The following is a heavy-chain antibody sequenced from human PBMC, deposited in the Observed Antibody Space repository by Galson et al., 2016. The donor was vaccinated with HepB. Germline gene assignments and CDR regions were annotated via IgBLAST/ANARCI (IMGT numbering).Heavy chain of an antibody. CDR1: GGFISSGGYT. CDR2: IYQTGST. V-gene: IGHV4-30-2*01. J-gene: IGHJ4*02. CDR3: ARGVGYGLYYFDY. D-gene: IGHD5-18*01. Sequence: TLSLTCAVSGGFISSGGYTWSWIRQPPGKGLEWIGSIYQTGSTYYNPSLKSRVTISVVRSKNQFSLKLDSVTAADTAVFYCARGVGYGLYYFDYWGQGTLVTVSS.